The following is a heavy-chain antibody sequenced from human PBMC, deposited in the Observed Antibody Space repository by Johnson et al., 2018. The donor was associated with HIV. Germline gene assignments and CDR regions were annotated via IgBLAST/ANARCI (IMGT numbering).Heavy chain of an antibody. D-gene: IGHD6-6*01. CDR1: GFTFSSYA. CDR2: ISSGGDI. V-gene: IGHV3-66*01. CDR3: ARGSSGSFDL. J-gene: IGHJ3*01. Sequence: VQLVESGGGLIQPGGSLRLSCAASGFTFSSYAMSWVRQAPGKGLEWVSVISSGGDIYYADSVKDRFTISRDNSKNTLYLQMSSLRAEDTALYYCARGSSGSFDLWGRGTMVTVSS.